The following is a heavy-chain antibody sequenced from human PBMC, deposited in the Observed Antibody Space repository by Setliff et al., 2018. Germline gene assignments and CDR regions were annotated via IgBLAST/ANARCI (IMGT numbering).Heavy chain of an antibody. Sequence: LRXSCAASGFTFSSYRMHWVRQAPGKGLEWVSSISPSSIYIYYADSVTGRFTISRDNAKNSLYLQMNSLRAEDTAVYYCARAADSYGPPRSYMDVWGKGTTVTVSS. D-gene: IGHD5-18*01. V-gene: IGHV3-21*01. J-gene: IGHJ6*03. CDR2: ISPSSIYI. CDR1: GFTFSSYR. CDR3: ARAADSYGPPRSYMDV.